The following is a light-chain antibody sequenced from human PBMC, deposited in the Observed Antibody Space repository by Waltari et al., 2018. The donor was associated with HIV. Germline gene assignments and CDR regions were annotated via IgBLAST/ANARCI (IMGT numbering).Light chain of an antibody. V-gene: IGLV2-14*01. CDR3: SSYTSAETVV. CDR2: EVI. CDR1: SSDVGAYKY. J-gene: IGLJ1*01. Sequence: QSALTQPASVSGSPGQSIPISCTGTSSDVGAYKYVSWNQQHPDKVPKLIIYEVINRPSGVSNRFSGSKSGNTASLTISGLQTEDEADYYCSSYTSAETVVFGVGTRVTVL.